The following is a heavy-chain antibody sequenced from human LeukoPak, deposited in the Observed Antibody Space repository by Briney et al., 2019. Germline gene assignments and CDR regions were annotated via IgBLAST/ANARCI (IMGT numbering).Heavy chain of an antibody. J-gene: IGHJ4*02. Sequence: GGSLRLFCAASGFTFSSYGMGWVRQAPGKGLEWVSGISGSGGSTYYADSVKGRFTISRDNSKNTLYLQMNSLRAEDTALYHCAARSGSSPYYYDYWGQGTLVTVSS. CDR3: AARSGSSPYYYDY. CDR2: ISGSGGST. V-gene: IGHV3-23*01. CDR1: GFTFSSYG. D-gene: IGHD3-10*01.